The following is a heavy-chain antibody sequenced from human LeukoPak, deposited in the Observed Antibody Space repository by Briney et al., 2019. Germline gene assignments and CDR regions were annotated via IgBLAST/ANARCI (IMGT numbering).Heavy chain of an antibody. V-gene: IGHV3-9*01. CDR3: AKGSSGWLNGFDY. CDR1: GFTFDDYA. J-gene: IGHJ4*02. D-gene: IGHD6-19*01. Sequence: PGGSLRLSCAASGFTFDDYAMHWVRQAPGKGLEWVSGISWNSGSIGYADSVKGRFTISRDNAKNSLYLQMNSLRAEDTASYYCAKGSSGWLNGFDYWGQGTLVTVSS. CDR2: ISWNSGSI.